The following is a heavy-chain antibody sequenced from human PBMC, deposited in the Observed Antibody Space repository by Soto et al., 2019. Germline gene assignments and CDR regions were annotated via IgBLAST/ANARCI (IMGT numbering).Heavy chain of an antibody. CDR2: FSGSGGST. D-gene: IGHD3-3*01. J-gene: IGHJ6*02. CDR3: ARDWTGDTCPCLDV. CDR1: GFTFSNYA. Sequence: EVQLLESGGGLVQPGGSLRLSCAAAGFTFSNYALTWVRQSPGKWLAWVSTFSGSGGSTYYADSVRGRFTISRDNSKNTLFLQMNSRRVEDTAIYYCARDWTGDTCPCLDVWGQGTTVSVSS. V-gene: IGHV3-23*01.